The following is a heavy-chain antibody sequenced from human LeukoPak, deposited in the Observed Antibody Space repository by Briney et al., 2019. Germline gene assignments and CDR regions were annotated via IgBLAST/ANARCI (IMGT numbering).Heavy chain of an antibody. CDR2: FDPEDGET. CDR1: GGSIRSYY. V-gene: IGHV1-24*01. CDR3: ATDPTQQLVLDY. J-gene: IGHJ4*02. Sequence: TCTVSGGSIRSYYWSWIRQAPGKGLEWMGGFDPEDGETIYAQKFQGRVTMTEDTSTDTAYMELSSLRSEDTAVYYCATDPTQQLVLDYWGQGTLVTVSS. D-gene: IGHD6-13*01.